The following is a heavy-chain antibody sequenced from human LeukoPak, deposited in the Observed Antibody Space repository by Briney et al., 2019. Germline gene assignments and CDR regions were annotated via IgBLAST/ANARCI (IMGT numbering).Heavy chain of an antibody. CDR2: INHSGST. D-gene: IGHD5-12*01. Sequence: SETLSLTCAVYGGSFSGYYWSWIRQPPGKGLEWIGEINHSGSTNYNPSLTSRVTISVDTSKNQFSLKLSSVTAADTAVYYCARHPNVWYAEHRQRGYSGYGPRGYYFDYWGQGTLVTVSS. CDR1: GGSFSGYY. V-gene: IGHV4-34*01. J-gene: IGHJ4*02. CDR3: ARHPNVWYAEHRQRGYSGYGPRGYYFDY.